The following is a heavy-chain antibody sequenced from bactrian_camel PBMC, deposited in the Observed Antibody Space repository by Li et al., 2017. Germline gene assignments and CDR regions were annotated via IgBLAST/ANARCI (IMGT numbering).Heavy chain of an antibody. Sequence: VESGGGLVQPGGSLRLTCLFSGSLFSNYDMSWLRQAPGKGFEGVSGIRRDGSSAYYADSVKGRFAISRDNAKNTMYLQMVGLKTEDMAVYYCAADSPAVYNDAGFCGGRGTQVTVS. J-gene: IGHJ4*01. D-gene: IGHD4*01. V-gene: IGHV3S40*01. CDR2: IRRDGSSA. CDR1: GSLFSNYD.